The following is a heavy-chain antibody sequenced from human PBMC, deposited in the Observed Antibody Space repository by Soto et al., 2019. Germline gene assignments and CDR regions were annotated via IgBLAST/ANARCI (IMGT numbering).Heavy chain of an antibody. D-gene: IGHD3-3*01. CDR1: GGSFSGYY. CDR3: ARGRGRFLEWLLRYYYGMDV. CDR2: INHSGST. J-gene: IGHJ6*02. V-gene: IGHV4-34*01. Sequence: SETLSLTCAVYGGSFSGYYWSWIRQPPGKGLEWIGEINHSGSTNYNPSLKSRVTISVDTSKNQFSLKLSSVTAADTAAYYCARGRGRFLEWLLRYYYGMDVWGQGATVTVSS.